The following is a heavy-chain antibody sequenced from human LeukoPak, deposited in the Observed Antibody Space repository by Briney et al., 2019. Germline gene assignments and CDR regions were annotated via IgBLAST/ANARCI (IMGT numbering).Heavy chain of an antibody. Sequence: KPGESLTLSCRGSGYIFTSYWIGWVRQRPGKGVEWVGIIYPGESDTRYSPSFQGQVTISADKSISTAYLQWSSLKASDTAMYYCARTLGSLNDYGMDVWGKGTTVTVSS. CDR3: ARTLGSLNDYGMDV. D-gene: IGHD2-15*01. CDR1: GYIFTSYW. V-gene: IGHV5-51*01. J-gene: IGHJ6*04. CDR2: IYPGESDT.